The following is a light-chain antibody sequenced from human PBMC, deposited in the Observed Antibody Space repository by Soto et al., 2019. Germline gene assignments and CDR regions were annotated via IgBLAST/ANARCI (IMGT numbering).Light chain of an antibody. V-gene: IGKV1-6*01. J-gene: IGKJ1*01. CDR2: ATS. CDR3: VPHYNYPRT. Sequence: AIQMTQSPSSLSASVGDRVTLTCRASQVVGNNLGWYQQKPGKAPKLLIYATSNLQTGVPSRFSGSGSVTDFNITISSLQPEDFATYYCVPHYNYPRTFGQGTKVEIK. CDR1: QVVGNN.